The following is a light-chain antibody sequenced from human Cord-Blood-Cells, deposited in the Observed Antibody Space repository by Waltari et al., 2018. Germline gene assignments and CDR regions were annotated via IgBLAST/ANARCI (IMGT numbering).Light chain of an antibody. Sequence: QSALTQPRSVSGSPGQSVTISCTGTSSDVGGYNYVSWYQQHPGKAPKLMIYDVRKRPSGVPGRFSGSKSGNTASLTISGLQAEDEADYYCCSYAGSYTLVFGGGTKLTVL. CDR2: DVR. CDR1: SSDVGGYNY. J-gene: IGLJ2*01. CDR3: CSYAGSYTLV. V-gene: IGLV2-11*01.